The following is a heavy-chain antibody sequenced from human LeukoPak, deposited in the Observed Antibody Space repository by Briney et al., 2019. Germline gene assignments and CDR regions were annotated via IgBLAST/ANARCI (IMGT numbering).Heavy chain of an antibody. Sequence: SETLSLTCAVYGGSFSGYYWSWIRQPPGKGLEWIGEINHSGSTNYNPSLKSRVTISVDTSKNQFSLKLSSVTAADTAVYYCASLAAAGRLGFQHRGQGTLVTVSS. V-gene: IGHV4-34*01. CDR3: ASLAAAGRLGFQH. D-gene: IGHD6-13*01. CDR1: GGSFSGYY. J-gene: IGHJ1*01. CDR2: INHSGST.